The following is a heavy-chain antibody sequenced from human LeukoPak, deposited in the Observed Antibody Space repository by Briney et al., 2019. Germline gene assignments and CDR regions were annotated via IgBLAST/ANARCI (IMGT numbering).Heavy chain of an antibody. CDR2: ISSSSSTI. CDR1: GFTFRSYS. V-gene: IGHV3-48*01. Sequence: GGSLRLSCAASGFTFRSYSMNWVRQAPGEGLEWVSYISSSSSTIYYADSVKGRFTISRDNAKNSLYLQMNSLRAEDTAVYYCAREREANDYWGQGTLVTVSS. D-gene: IGHD1-26*01. CDR3: AREREANDY. J-gene: IGHJ4*02.